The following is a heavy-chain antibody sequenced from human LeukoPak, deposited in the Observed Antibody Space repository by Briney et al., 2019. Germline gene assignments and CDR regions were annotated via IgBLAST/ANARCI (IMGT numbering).Heavy chain of an antibody. CDR2: IIPIFGTA. D-gene: IGHD5-12*01. CDR3: ARALGMVATEPLSDY. CDR1: GGTFSGYA. Sequence: SVKVSCKASGGTFSGYAISWVRQAPGQGLEWMGGIIPIFGTANYAQKFQGRVTITADESTSTAYMELSSLRSEDTAVYYCARALGMVATEPLSDYWGQGTLVTVSS. J-gene: IGHJ4*02. V-gene: IGHV1-69*13.